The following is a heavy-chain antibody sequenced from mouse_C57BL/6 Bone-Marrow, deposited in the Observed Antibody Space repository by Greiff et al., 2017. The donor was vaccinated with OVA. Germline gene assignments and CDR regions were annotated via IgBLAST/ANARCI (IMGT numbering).Heavy chain of an antibody. CDR1: GYTFTDYS. V-gene: IGHV1-18*01. Sequence: VQLQQSGPELVKPGASVKMSCKASGYTFTDYSMSWVKQSPGQGLEWIGDIYPRSGGTNYNQKFKGKATLTVDKSSSTAYMERSSLTSEDTAVYYCARGPYHYCSSNYSCAGWGTGTTVTVS. CDR2: IYPRSGGT. CDR3: ARGPYHYCSSNYSCAG. J-gene: IGHJ1*03. D-gene: IGHD1-1*01.